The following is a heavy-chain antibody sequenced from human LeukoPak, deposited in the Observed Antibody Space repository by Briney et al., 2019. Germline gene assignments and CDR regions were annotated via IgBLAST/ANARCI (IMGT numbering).Heavy chain of an antibody. V-gene: IGHV3-33*01. Sequence: PGGSLRLSCAASGFTFSSYGMHWVRQAPGKGLEWVAVIWYDGSNKYYADSVKGRFTISRDNSKNTLYLQMNSLRAEDTAVYYCGRGCRFGSVGVVASWGMDVWGQGTTVTVSS. CDR3: GRGCRFGSVGVVASWGMDV. D-gene: IGHD2-15*01. J-gene: IGHJ6*02. CDR1: GFTFSSYG. CDR2: IWYDGSNK.